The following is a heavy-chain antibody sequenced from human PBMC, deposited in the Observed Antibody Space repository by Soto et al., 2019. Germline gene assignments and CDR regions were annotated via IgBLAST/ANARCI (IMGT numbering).Heavy chain of an antibody. J-gene: IGHJ4*02. CDR3: ARDQVGATGDY. CDR2: ISAYNGNR. D-gene: IGHD1-26*01. Sequence: QIQLVQSGAEVKKPGASVKVSCKASGYTFTSYGISWVRQAPGQGLEWMGWISAYNGNRNYAQKVQGRVTMTTDTSTNTAYTEVRSLRSDDTAVYYCARDQVGATGDYWGQGTLVTVSS. V-gene: IGHV1-18*01. CDR1: GYTFTSYG.